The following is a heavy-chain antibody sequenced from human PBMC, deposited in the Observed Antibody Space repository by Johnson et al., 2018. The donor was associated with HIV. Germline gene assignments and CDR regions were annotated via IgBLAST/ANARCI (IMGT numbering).Heavy chain of an antibody. D-gene: IGHD5-18*01. V-gene: IGHV3-30*03. CDR3: ARAQYNYALGRGAFDI. CDR1: GFTLSSYG. Sequence: AQLVESGGGVVQPGRSLRLSCAASGFTLSSYGMHWVRQAPGKGLEWVAVISYDGSTYYADSVKGRFTISRDNSKNTLYLQMNRLRAEDTAVYYCARAQYNYALGRGAFDIWGQGTMVTVSS. J-gene: IGHJ3*02. CDR2: ISYDGST.